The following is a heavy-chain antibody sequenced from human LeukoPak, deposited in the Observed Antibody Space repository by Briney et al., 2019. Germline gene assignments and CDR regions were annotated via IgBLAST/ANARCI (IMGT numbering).Heavy chain of an antibody. D-gene: IGHD2-2*01. CDR2: MNPNSGNT. CDR3: ARGLGYCSSTGCSREPFDP. Sequence: ASVKVSCKASGYTFTSYDINWVRQATGQGLEWMGWMNPNSGNTGYAQKFQGRVTITRNTSISTAYMELSSLRSEDTAVYYCARGLGYCSSTGCSREPFDPWGQGTLVTVSS. V-gene: IGHV1-8*03. J-gene: IGHJ5*02. CDR1: GYTFTSYD.